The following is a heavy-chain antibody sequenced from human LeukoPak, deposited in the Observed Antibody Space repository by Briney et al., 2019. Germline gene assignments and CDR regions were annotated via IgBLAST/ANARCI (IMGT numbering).Heavy chain of an antibody. CDR2: IYYSGST. J-gene: IGHJ6*03. D-gene: IGHD3-10*01. CDR3: ARGRYGPGNLNYYYMDV. CDR1: GGSISTYY. V-gene: IGHV4-59*01. Sequence: SETLSLTCTVSGGSISTYYWSWIRQPPGKGLEWIGYIYYSGSTNYNPSLKSRVTISVDTSKNQFSLRLRSVTAADTAVYYCARGRYGPGNLNYYYMDVWGKGTTVTISS.